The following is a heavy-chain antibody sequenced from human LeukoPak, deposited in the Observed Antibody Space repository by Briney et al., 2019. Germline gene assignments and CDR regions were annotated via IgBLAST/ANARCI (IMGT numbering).Heavy chain of an antibody. V-gene: IGHV1-69*04. D-gene: IGHD4-17*01. CDR2: IIPILGIA. CDR3: ARDTDYGDPTLYYYYGMDV. J-gene: IGHJ6*02. CDR1: GGTFSSYA. Sequence: ASVKVSCEASGGTFSSYAISWVRQAPGQGLEWMGRIIPILGIANYAQKFQGRVTITADKSTSTAYMELSSLRSEDTAVYYCARDTDYGDPTLYYYYGMDVWGQGTTVTVSS.